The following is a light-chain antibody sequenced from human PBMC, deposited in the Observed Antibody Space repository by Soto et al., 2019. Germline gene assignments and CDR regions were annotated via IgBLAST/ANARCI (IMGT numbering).Light chain of an antibody. Sequence: QSALTQPASVSGSPGQSITISCTGTSSDVGGYNYVSWYQQHPGKAPKLMIYDVSNRPSGVSNRFSGSKSGNTASLTLSGLQAEDEADYYCSSYTSSSTLEVFGGGTKVTVL. J-gene: IGLJ2*01. CDR1: SSDVGGYNY. V-gene: IGLV2-14*01. CDR2: DVS. CDR3: SSYTSSSTLEV.